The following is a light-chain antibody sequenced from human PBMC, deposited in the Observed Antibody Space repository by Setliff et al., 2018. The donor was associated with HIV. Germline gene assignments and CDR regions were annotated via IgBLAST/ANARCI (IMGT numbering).Light chain of an antibody. Sequence: QSVLTQPASVSGSPGQSITISCTGTSSDVGGYNYVSWYQQHPGKAPKLMIYEVSNRPSGVSNRFSGSKSGNTASLTSSGLQAEDEADYYCSSYTSSSTPDVFGTGTKGTVL. CDR3: SSYTSSSTPDV. V-gene: IGLV2-14*01. CDR1: SSDVGGYNY. J-gene: IGLJ1*01. CDR2: EVS.